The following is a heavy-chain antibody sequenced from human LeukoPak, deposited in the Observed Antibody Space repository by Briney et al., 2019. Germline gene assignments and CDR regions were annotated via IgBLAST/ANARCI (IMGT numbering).Heavy chain of an antibody. CDR1: GGSISSGSYY. J-gene: IGHJ2*01. CDR2: MYTSGST. V-gene: IGHV4-61*02. CDR3: ARGYEGSGYYYRNWYFDL. Sequence: SETLSLACTVSGGSISSGSYYWSWIRQPAGQGLEYIGRMYTSGSTNYNPSLKSRVTISVDTSKNQFSLKLSSVTAADTAVYYCARGYEGSGYYYRNWYFDLWGRGTLVTVSS. D-gene: IGHD3-22*01.